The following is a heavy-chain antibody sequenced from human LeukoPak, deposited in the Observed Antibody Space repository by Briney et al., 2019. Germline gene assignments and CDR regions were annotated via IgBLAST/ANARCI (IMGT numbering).Heavy chain of an antibody. V-gene: IGHV1-2*02. J-gene: IGHJ3*02. Sequence: GASVKVSCKASEYTLTDHYLHWVRQAPGQGLEWMGWINPNSGGTNYVQKFQGRVTMTRDTSISTAYMELSRLKSDDTAVYYCARDRGGGGWGADIWGQGTMVFVFS. CDR3: ARDRGGGGWGADI. CDR2: INPNSGGT. D-gene: IGHD2-21*01. CDR1: EYTLTDHY.